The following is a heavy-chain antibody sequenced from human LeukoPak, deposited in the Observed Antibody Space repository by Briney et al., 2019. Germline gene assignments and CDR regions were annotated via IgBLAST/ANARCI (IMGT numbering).Heavy chain of an antibody. CDR1: GYTLTELS. V-gene: IGHV1-2*02. D-gene: IGHD2-2*01. CDR3: ARDYHTLGYCSSTSCSARHFDY. Sequence: ASVKVSCKVSGYTLTELSMHWVRQAPGQGLEWMGWINPNSGGTNYAQKFQGRVTMTRDTSISTAYMELSRLRSDDTAVYYCARDYHTLGYCSSTSCSARHFDYWGQGTLVTVSS. CDR2: INPNSGGT. J-gene: IGHJ4*02.